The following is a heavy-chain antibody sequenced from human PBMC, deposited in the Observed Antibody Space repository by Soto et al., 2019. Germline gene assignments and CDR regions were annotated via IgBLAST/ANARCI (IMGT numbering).Heavy chain of an antibody. CDR3: ARSPRNYYALGSYSYFRH. D-gene: IGHD3-10*01. J-gene: IGHJ1*01. CDR1: GYTFTSYD. CDR2: MNPNNGNT. V-gene: IGHV1-8*01. Sequence: ASVKVSCKASGYTFTSYDISWVRQATGQGLEWMGWMNPNNGNTDYAPKFQGRVTMTMNTSIGTAYMELSSLRSEDTAVYYCARSPRNYYALGSYSYFRHWGQGTLVTVSS.